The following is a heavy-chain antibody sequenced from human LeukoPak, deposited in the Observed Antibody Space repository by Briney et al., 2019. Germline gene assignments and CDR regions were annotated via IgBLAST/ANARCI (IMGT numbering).Heavy chain of an antibody. CDR3: AKDQELGYFDY. V-gene: IGHV3-30*18. D-gene: IGHD7-27*01. J-gene: IGHJ4*02. CDR1: GFTFNSYG. Sequence: GGSLRLSCADYGFTFNSYGMHSVRQAPGKRLESVAVISYDGSNKYYADSVKGRFTISRDNSKNTLYLQMNSLRAEDTAVYYCAKDQELGYFDYWGQGTLVTVSS. CDR2: ISYDGSNK.